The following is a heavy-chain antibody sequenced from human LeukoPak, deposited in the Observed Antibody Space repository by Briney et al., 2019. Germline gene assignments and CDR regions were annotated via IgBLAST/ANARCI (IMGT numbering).Heavy chain of an antibody. CDR3: ARVMYYYHSSGSIAVYYFDY. CDR1: GFTFSSHW. J-gene: IGHJ4*02. CDR2: INSDGSTT. Sequence: PGGSLRLSCAASGFTFSSHWMHWVRQAPEKGLVWVSRINSDGSTTSYADSVKGRFTISRDNAKNTLYLQMNSLRAEDTAVYYCARVMYYYHSSGSIAVYYFDYWGQGTLVTVSS. D-gene: IGHD3-22*01. V-gene: IGHV3-74*01.